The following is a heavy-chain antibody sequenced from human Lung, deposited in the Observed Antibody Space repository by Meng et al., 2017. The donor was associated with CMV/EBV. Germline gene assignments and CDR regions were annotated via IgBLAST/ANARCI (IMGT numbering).Heavy chain of an antibody. CDR3: AHRDYCSGGTCTFDY. CDR2: IYWDDGK. V-gene: IGHV2-5*02. J-gene: IGHJ4*02. CDR1: GFSLSTSGLG. D-gene: IGHD2-15*01. Sequence: QITLKESGPTLVKPTQTLTLTCTFSGFSLSTSGLGVGWIRQPPGKALEWFALIYWDDGKRYSPSLKSRLTITKDTSKNQLVLTMTNMDPVDTATYYCAHRDYCSGGTCTFDYWGQGTLVTVSS.